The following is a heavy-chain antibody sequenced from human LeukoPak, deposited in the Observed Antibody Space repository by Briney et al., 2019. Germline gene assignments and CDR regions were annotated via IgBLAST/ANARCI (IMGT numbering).Heavy chain of an antibody. CDR1: GGSVSSGSYY. J-gene: IGHJ4*02. CDR3: ARDSCFGDLLYY. V-gene: IGHV4-61*01. Sequence: SETLSLTCTVSGGSVSSGSYYWSWIRQPPGKGLEWIGYIYYSGSTNYNPSLKSRVTISVDTSKNQFSLKLSSVTAADTAVYYCARDSCFGDLLYYWGQGTLVTVPS. CDR2: IYYSGST. D-gene: IGHD3-10*01.